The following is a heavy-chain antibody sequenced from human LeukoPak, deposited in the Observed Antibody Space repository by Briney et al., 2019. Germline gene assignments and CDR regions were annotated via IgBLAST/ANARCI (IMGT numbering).Heavy chain of an antibody. CDR2: ISWNSGSI. D-gene: IGHD3-10*01. J-gene: IGHJ4*02. V-gene: IGHV3-9*01. Sequence: GGSLRLSCAASGFTFDDYAMHWVRQAPGKGLEWVSGISWNSGSIGYADSVKGRFTISRDNAKNSLYLQMNSLRSDDTAVYYCARLERGLYYYGSGSPNDYWGQGTLVTVSS. CDR1: GFTFDDYA. CDR3: ARLERGLYYYGSGSPNDY.